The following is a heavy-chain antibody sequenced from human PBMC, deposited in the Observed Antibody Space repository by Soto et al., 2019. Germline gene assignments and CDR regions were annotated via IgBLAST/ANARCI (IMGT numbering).Heavy chain of an antibody. Sequence: GGSLRLSCAVSGFSFSNYEMNWVRQAPGKGLEWVSYITSSGSTVYYADSVKGRFTISRDNAKNSLYLQMNSLRAEDTAVYYCERESVKIFGVDVFDYWGQGTLVTVYS. CDR1: GFSFSNYE. D-gene: IGHD3-3*01. CDR3: ERESVKIFGVDVFDY. V-gene: IGHV3-48*03. CDR2: ITSSGSTV. J-gene: IGHJ4*02.